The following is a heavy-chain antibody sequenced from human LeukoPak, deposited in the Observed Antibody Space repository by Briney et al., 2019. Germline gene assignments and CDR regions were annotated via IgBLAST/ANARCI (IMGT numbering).Heavy chain of an antibody. Sequence: GGSLRLSCAGSGFTFSSYAMSWVRQAPGKGLEWVSAISDTGATTYDADSVKGRFTISRDNSRSTLYLQMNSLRAEDTALYYCAKDTSIGDYGMVGWGSHLDYWGKETLVTVS. J-gene: IGHJ4*02. CDR1: GFTFSSYA. V-gene: IGHV3-23*01. CDR3: AKDTSIGDYGMVGWGSHLDY. D-gene: IGHD2-15*01. CDR2: ISDTGATT.